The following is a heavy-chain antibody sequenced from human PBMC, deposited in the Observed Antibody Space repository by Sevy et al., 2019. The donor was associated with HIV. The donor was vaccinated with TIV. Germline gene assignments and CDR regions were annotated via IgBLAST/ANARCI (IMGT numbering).Heavy chain of an antibody. J-gene: IGHJ5*01. CDR3: VRDRSNSWFDS. CDR2: INQDGSEK. CDR1: GFTFSSYW. Sequence: GGSQRLSCAVSGFTFSSYWMSWVRQAPGKGLEWVANINQDGSEKYYVDSVKGRFTISRDSAKNSVYVQMNSLRDEDTGVYYCVRDRSNSWFDSWGQGTLVTVSS. D-gene: IGHD6-13*01. V-gene: IGHV3-7*01.